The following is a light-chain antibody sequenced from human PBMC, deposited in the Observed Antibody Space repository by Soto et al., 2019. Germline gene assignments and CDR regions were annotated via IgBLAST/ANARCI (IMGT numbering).Light chain of an antibody. J-gene: IGLJ3*02. Sequence: QSVLTQPPSASGSPGQSVTISCTGTSSDVGGYNYVSWYQQHPGKAPKLIIYEVTKRPSGVPDRFSGSKSGNTASLTVSGLQAGDEADYYCSAHAGSTSPSWVFGGGTKVTVL. CDR1: SSDVGGYNY. CDR3: SAHAGSTSPSWV. CDR2: EVT. V-gene: IGLV2-8*01.